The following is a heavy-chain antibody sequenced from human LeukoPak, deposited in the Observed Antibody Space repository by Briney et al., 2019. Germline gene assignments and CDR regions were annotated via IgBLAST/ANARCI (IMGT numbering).Heavy chain of an antibody. Sequence: GASVKVSFTASGYTFTIYYMHWVRQAPGQGLEWMGIINPSGGSTSYAQKFQGRVTMTRDTSTSTVYMELSSLRSEDTAVYYCARTDCSSTSCYLTGYYYYGMDVWGQGTTVTVSS. D-gene: IGHD2-2*01. CDR2: INPSGGST. CDR1: GYTFTIYY. J-gene: IGHJ6*02. CDR3: ARTDCSSTSCYLTGYYYYGMDV. V-gene: IGHV1-46*01.